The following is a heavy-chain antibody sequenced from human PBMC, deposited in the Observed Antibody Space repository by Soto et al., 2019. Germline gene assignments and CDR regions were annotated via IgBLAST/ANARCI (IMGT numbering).Heavy chain of an antibody. Sequence: ASVKVSCKASGYIFTSYYLHWVRQAPGQGLEWMGWINPFDGSRMFAQSFQGRVTFTRDTSTSTVYMELSGLRSDDTAVYYCSRVYPVETSHFDHWGQGTLINVSS. V-gene: IGHV1-46*03. CDR3: SRVYPVETSHFDH. CDR1: GYIFTSYY. CDR2: INPFDGSR. D-gene: IGHD1-1*01. J-gene: IGHJ4*02.